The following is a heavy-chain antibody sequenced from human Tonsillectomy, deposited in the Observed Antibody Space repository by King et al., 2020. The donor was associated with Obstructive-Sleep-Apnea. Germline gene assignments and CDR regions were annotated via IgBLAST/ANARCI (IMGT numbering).Heavy chain of an antibody. V-gene: IGHV4-39*06. J-gene: IGHJ4*02. CDR3: ARVGYDWNDRYYFDY. CDR1: GGSISSSSHY. D-gene: IGHD1-20*01. Sequence: QLQESGPGLVKPSETLFLTCTVSGGSISSSSHYWGWIRQPLGKGLEWIGTIYYDGTTYYNPSLKSRVTISLDTSKNELALKLSSVTAADTAVYYCARVGYDWNDRYYFDYWGQRTLVTVSS. CDR2: IYYDGTT.